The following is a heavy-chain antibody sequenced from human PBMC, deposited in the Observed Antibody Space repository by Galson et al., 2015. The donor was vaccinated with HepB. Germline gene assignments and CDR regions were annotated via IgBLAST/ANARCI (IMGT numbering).Heavy chain of an antibody. CDR2: IWPDGSNK. CDR3: ARRYSSSWYEIDY. J-gene: IGHJ4*02. V-gene: IGHV3-33*01. CDR1: GFIFNTYG. D-gene: IGHD6-13*01. Sequence: SLRLSCAASGFIFNTYGMHWVRQAPGKGLDWVAVIWPDGSNKDYADSVKGRLTISRDNSKNTLYLQMNSLRVEDTAVYYCARRYSSSWYEIDYWGQGTLVTVSS.